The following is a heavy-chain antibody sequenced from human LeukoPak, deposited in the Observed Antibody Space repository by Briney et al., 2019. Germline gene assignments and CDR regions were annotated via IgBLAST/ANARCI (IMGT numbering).Heavy chain of an antibody. V-gene: IGHV4-59*01. CDR2: IYYSGST. D-gene: IGHD5-18*01. Sequence: SETLSLTCTVSGGSISSYYWSWIRQPPGKGLEWIGYIYYSGSTNYNPSLKSRVTISVDTSKNQFSLKLSSVTAADTAVYYCARAVRGYSYGIYYYYGVDVWGQGTTVTVSS. CDR1: GGSISSYY. J-gene: IGHJ6*02. CDR3: ARAVRGYSYGIYYYYGVDV.